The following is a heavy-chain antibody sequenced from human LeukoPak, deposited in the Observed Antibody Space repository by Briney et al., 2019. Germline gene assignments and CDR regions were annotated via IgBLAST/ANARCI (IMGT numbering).Heavy chain of an antibody. J-gene: IGHJ4*02. V-gene: IGHV3-21*01. CDR1: GFTFSSYS. CDR2: ISSSSSYI. CDR3: ARDKGYCSGGSCYWDY. Sequence: GGSLRPSCAASGFTFSSYSMNWVRQAPGKGLEWVSSISSSSSYIYYADSVKGRFTISRDNAKNSLYLQMNSLRAEDTAVYYCARDKGYCSGGSCYWDYWGQGTLVTVSS. D-gene: IGHD2-15*01.